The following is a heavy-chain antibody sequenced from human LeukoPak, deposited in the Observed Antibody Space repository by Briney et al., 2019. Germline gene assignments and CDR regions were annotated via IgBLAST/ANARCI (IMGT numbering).Heavy chain of an antibody. CDR2: FDPEDGET. CDR1: GYTLTELS. D-gene: IGHD2-2*01. V-gene: IGHV1-24*01. J-gene: IGHJ4*02. Sequence: ASVKVSCKVSGYTLTELSMHWVRQAPGKGLEWMGGFDPEDGETIYAQKFQGRVTMTEDTSTDTAYMELSSLRSDDTAVYYCARDPPLSSTSTYGEDYWGQGTLVTVSS. CDR3: ARDPPLSSTSTYGEDY.